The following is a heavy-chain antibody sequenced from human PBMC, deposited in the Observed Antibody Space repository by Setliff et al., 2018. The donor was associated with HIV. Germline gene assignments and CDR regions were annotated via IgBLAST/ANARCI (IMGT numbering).Heavy chain of an antibody. J-gene: IGHJ5*02. CDR1: NGSINGYY. D-gene: IGHD3-10*01. V-gene: IGHV4-59*08. CDR2: LYYNGRT. Sequence: SETLSLTCSVSNGSINGYYWTWIRQPPGKGLEYIGTLYYNGRTQYNPSLKRRATISLETSKMQFSLKLNSVSAADTAVYYCARQPYQSRSFGWFDPWGQGTLVTVSS. CDR3: ARQPYQSRSFGWFDP.